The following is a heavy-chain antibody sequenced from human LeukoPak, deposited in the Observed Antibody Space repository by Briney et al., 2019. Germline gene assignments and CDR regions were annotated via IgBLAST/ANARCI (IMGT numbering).Heavy chain of an antibody. V-gene: IGHV3-30*04. Sequence: PGRSLRLSCAASGFTFSSYAMHWVRQAPGKGLEWVAVISFDGSNKYYADSVKGRFTVSRDNSKNTLYLQMNSLRAEDTAVYYCANHDLLYSGPWFDPWGQGTLVTVSS. J-gene: IGHJ5*02. CDR3: ANHDLLYSGPWFDP. CDR2: ISFDGSNK. D-gene: IGHD1-26*01. CDR1: GFTFSSYA.